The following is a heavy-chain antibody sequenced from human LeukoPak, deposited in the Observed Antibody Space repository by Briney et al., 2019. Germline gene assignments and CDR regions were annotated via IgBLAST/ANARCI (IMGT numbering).Heavy chain of an antibody. CDR1: GYTFTGYY. CDR3: ARDPGSGSYLFQH. CDR2: INPNSGGT. Sequence: ASVKVSCKASGYTFTGYYMHWVRQAPGQGLEWMGWINPNSGGTNYAQKFQGRVTMTRDTSISTAYMELSRLKSDDTAVYDCARDPGSGSYLFQHWGQGTLVTVSS. J-gene: IGHJ1*01. D-gene: IGHD3-10*01. V-gene: IGHV1-2*02.